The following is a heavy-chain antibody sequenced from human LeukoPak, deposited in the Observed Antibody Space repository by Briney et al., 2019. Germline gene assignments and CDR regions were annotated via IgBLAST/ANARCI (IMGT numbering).Heavy chain of an antibody. CDR1: GYTLSSSG. CDR3: ARMRYGSNCFGY. Sequence: ASVKVSCKASGYTLSSSGFSWVRQAPGQGLEWMGWISGSNGNTNYAPKFQGRVTMTTDTSTSTAYMELRSLRSDNTGVYYCARMRYGSNCFGYWGQGTLVTVSS. D-gene: IGHD4-17*01. V-gene: IGHV1-18*01. J-gene: IGHJ4*02. CDR2: ISGSNGNT.